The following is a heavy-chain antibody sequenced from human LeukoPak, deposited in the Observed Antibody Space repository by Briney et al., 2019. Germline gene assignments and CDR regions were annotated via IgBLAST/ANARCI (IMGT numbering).Heavy chain of an antibody. CDR2: ISGSGDT. V-gene: IGHV3-23*01. CDR1: GFTFSSYA. CDR3: VRGYSFGPYGMDV. D-gene: IGHD2-15*01. J-gene: IGHJ6*02. Sequence: QTGESLRLSCAASGFTFSSYAMSWVRQAPGKGLEWVSRISGSGDTYYADSVKGRFTISRDNSKNTLYLQMSSLRAEDTAVYFCVRGYSFGPYGMDVWGQGTTVTVSS.